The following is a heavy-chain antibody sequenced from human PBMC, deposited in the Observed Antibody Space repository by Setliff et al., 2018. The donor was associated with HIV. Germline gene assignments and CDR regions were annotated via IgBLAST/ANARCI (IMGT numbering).Heavy chain of an antibody. Sequence: SETLSLTCAVYGGSFSGYYWSWIRQSPGKGLEWIGEINHSGSINYNPSLKSRVTISVDTSKNQFSLRLSSVTDADTAVYYCARGFTFGGVILIPYYFDYWGQGTTVTVSS. CDR2: INHSGSI. J-gene: IGHJ4*03. CDR3: ARGFTFGGVILIPYYFDY. D-gene: IGHD3-16*01. CDR1: GGSFSGYY. V-gene: IGHV4-34*01.